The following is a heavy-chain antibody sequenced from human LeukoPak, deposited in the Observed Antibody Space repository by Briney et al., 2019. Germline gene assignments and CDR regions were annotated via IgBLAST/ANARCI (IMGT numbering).Heavy chain of an antibody. V-gene: IGHV1-2*02. D-gene: IGHD6-19*01. CDR1: GYTFTGYY. J-gene: IGHJ4*02. CDR2: INPNSGGT. CDR3: ARKGGDSSGWFTRIVYFDY. Sequence: ASVKVSCKASGYTFTGYYMHWVRQAPGQGLEWMGWINPNSGGTNYAQKFQGRVTMTRDTSISTAYMELSRLRSDDTAVYYCARKGGDSSGWFTRIVYFDYWGQGTLVTVSS.